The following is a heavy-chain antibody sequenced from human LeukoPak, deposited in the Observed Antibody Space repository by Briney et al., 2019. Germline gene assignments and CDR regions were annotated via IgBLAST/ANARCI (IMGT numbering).Heavy chain of an antibody. D-gene: IGHD6-19*01. CDR2: ISSSSSYI. V-gene: IGHV3-21*01. CDR1: GFTFSSYN. J-gene: IGHJ4*02. CDR3: ARELSWYVAGTNYFDY. Sequence: GGSLRLSCAASGFTFSSYNMNWVRQAPGKGLEWVSSISSSSSYIYYADSVKGRFTISRDNSKNTLYLQMNSLRAEDTAVYYCARELSWYVAGTNYFDYWGQGTLVTVSS.